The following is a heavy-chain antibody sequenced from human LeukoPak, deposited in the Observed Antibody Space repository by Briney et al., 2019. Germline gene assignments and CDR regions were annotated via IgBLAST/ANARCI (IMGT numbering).Heavy chain of an antibody. J-gene: IGHJ6*03. Sequence: SETVSLTCTVSGGSISSYYWSWIRQPPGKGLEWSGYIYYSGSTNYNPSLKSRVTIAVDTSKNQFSLKLSSVTAADTAVYYCARDRVGQQLVGRNYYYYYMDVWGKGTTVTISS. CDR2: IYYSGST. CDR1: GGSISSYY. V-gene: IGHV4-59*01. CDR3: ARDRVGQQLVGRNYYYYYMDV. D-gene: IGHD6-13*01.